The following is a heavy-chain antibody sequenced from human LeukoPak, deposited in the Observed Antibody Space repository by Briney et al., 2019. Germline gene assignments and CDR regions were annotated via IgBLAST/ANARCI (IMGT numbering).Heavy chain of an antibody. CDR3: ARAVALSYDFWSGYYPTPGGMDV. V-gene: IGHV4-59*01. D-gene: IGHD3-3*01. CDR2: IYYSGST. J-gene: IGHJ6*02. Sequence: SETLSLTCTVSGGSMSSYFWSWIRQPPGKGLEWIGYIYYSGSTNYNPSLKSRVTISVDTSKNQFSLKLSSVTAADTAVYYCARAVALSYDFWSGYYPTPGGMDVWGQGTTVTVSS. CDR1: GGSMSSYF.